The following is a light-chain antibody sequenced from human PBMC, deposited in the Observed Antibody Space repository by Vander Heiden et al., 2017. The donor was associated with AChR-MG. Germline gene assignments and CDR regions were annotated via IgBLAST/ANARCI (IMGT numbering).Light chain of an antibody. Sequence: QSALTQPACVSGYPGQSVTLFCSGSTLHLSIYKLVSLDQQHPGTAPILMSSEVNKRPSGVSWRFSTSQSGTTASLTISGLQAEDEAYYFCSSYASFNRVVFGGGTRVTVL. CDR3: SSYASFNRVV. V-gene: IGLV2-23*02. J-gene: IGLJ2*01. CDR1: TLHLSIYKL. CDR2: EVN.